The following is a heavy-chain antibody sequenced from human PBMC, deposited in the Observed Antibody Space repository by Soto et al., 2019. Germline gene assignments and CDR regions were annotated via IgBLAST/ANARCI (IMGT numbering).Heavy chain of an antibody. CDR3: ARRPAAEFDY. V-gene: IGHV4-39*01. J-gene: IGHJ4*02. CDR2: IYYSGST. CDR1: GGSISSSSYY. Sequence: PSETLSLTCTVSGGSISSSSYYWGWNRQPPGKGLEWIGSIYYSGSTYYNPSLKSRVTISVDTSKNQFSLKLSSVTAADTSVYYCARRPAAEFDYWGQGTLVTVSS. D-gene: IGHD6-13*01.